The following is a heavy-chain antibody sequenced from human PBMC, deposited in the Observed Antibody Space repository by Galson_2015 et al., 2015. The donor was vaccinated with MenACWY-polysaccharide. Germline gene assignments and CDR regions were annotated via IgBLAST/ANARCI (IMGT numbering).Heavy chain of an antibody. CDR2: IKKDGSEK. CDR3: AREEGYYISTTCYGYLHP. Sequence: SLRLSCAASGFTFSSYWMSWVRQAPGKGLEWVANIKKDGSEKYYVDSVKGRFTISRDNTKNSLYLQMNSLRAEDTAVYYCAREEGYYISTTCYGYLHPWGQGTLVTVSS. CDR1: GFTFSSYW. V-gene: IGHV3-7*01. J-gene: IGHJ5*02. D-gene: IGHD2-2*01.